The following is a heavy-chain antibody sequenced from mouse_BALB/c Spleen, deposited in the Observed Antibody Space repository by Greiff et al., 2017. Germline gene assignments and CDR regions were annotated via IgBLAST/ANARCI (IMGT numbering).Heavy chain of an antibody. J-gene: IGHJ2*01. V-gene: IGHV3-2*02. CDR3: ARGYDYDGNYFDY. CDR1: GYSITSDYA. D-gene: IGHD2-4*01. CDR2: ISYSGST. Sequence: EVKLMESGPGLVKPSQSLSLTCTVTGYSITSDYAWNWIRQFPGNKLEWMGYISYSGSTSYNPSLKSRISITRDTSKNQFFLQLNSVTTEDTATYYCARGYDYDGNYFDYWGQGTTLTVSS.